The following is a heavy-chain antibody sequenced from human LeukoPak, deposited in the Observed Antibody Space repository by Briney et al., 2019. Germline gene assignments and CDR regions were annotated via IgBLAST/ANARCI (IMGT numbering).Heavy chain of an antibody. V-gene: IGHV4-30-2*01. CDR1: GGSISSGGYS. CDR2: IYHSGST. Sequence: SQTLSLTCAVSGGSISSGGYSWSWIRQPPGKGLEWIGYIYHSGSTYYNPSLKSRVTISVDRSKNQFSLKPSSVTAADTAVYYCARDRGDYAFDYWGQGTLVTVSS. D-gene: IGHD4-17*01. J-gene: IGHJ4*02. CDR3: ARDRGDYAFDY.